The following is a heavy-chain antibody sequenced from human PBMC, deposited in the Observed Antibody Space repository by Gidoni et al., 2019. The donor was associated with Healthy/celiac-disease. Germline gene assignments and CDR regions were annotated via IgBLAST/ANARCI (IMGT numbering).Heavy chain of an antibody. CDR1: GGSFSGYY. CDR2: INHSGST. D-gene: IGHD3-9*01. CDR3: ARGLGPDILTGYSPLHPFDY. V-gene: IGHV4-34*01. Sequence: QVQLQQWGAGLLKPSETLSLTCAVYGGSFSGYYWSWIRQPPGKGLEWIGEINHSGSTNYNPSLKSRVTISVDTSKNQFSLKLSSVTAADTAEYYCARGLGPDILTGYSPLHPFDYWGQGTLVTVSS. J-gene: IGHJ4*02.